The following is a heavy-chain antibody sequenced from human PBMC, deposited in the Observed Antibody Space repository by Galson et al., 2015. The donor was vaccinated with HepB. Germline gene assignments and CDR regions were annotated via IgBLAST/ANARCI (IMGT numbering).Heavy chain of an antibody. J-gene: IGHJ6*02. D-gene: IGHD4-17*01. Sequence: CAISGDSVSSNSAAWNWIRQSPSRGLEWLGRTYYRSKWYNDYAVSVKSRITINPDTSKNQFSLHLNSVTPEDTAVYYCARGITVTTVMGVWGQGTTVTVSS. V-gene: IGHV6-1*01. CDR1: GDSVSSNSAA. CDR2: TYYRSKWYN. CDR3: ARGITVTTVMGV.